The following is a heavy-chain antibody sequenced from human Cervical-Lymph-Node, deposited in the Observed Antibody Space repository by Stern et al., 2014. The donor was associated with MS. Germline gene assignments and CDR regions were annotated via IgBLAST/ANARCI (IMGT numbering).Heavy chain of an antibody. D-gene: IGHD6-13*01. CDR1: GDSISSSNW. Sequence: QVQLQQSGPGLVKPSGTLSLTCAVSGDSISSSNWWSWVRQSPGKGLEWVGDIYHAGTTNYNSTLKRRLTISADNSKNQFSLKLTSETAADTAVYYCVRALGSSSFRYWFDPWGQGTLVIVSS. CDR2: IYHAGTT. CDR3: VRALGSSSFRYWFDP. J-gene: IGHJ5*02. V-gene: IGHV4-4*02.